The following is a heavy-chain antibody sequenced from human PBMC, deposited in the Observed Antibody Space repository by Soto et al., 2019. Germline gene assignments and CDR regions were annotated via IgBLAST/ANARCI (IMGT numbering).Heavy chain of an antibody. Sequence: SETLSLTCSICSGSFSGYYWSWIRQPPGKGLEWIGEISQSGNTNYSPSLKSRVSISIDTSKKQFSLNLASVSAADTAVYYCARAPKVSGSSQTRPDFWGQGTLVTVSS. D-gene: IGHD6-6*01. CDR3: ARAPKVSGSSQTRPDF. CDR2: ISQSGNT. V-gene: IGHV4-34*01. CDR1: SGSFSGYY. J-gene: IGHJ4*02.